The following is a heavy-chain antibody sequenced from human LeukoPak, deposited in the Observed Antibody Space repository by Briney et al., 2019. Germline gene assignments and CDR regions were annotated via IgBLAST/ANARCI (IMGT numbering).Heavy chain of an antibody. CDR2: IYYSGST. CDR3: ASRGTIFEAFDI. V-gene: IGHV4-39*01. Sequence: PSETLSLTCTVSGDSISSSNYYWGWIRLPPGKGLEWIGSIYYSGSTYYNPSLKSRVTISVDTSKNQFSLKLSSVTAADTAVYYCASRGTIFEAFDIWGQGTLVTVSS. CDR1: GDSISSSNYY. D-gene: IGHD3-3*01. J-gene: IGHJ4*02.